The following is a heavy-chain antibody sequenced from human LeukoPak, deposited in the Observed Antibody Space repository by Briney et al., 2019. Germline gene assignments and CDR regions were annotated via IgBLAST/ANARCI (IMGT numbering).Heavy chain of an antibody. J-gene: IGHJ5*02. Sequence: GGSLRLSCAAAGFTFSSYWMHWVRQAPGKGLVWVSHMSRDGRTRSYADSVKGRFTISRDNTNNTLYLQMTSLRAEDTAVYYCARDRGGGNDHWGHGTLVTASS. CDR1: GFTFSSYW. CDR3: ARDRGGGNDH. D-gene: IGHD3-10*01. V-gene: IGHV3-74*01. CDR2: MSRDGRTR.